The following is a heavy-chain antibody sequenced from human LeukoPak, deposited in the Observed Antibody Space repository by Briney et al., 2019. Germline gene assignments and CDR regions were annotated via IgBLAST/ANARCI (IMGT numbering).Heavy chain of an antibody. CDR3: ARGALAAIKGSTTGWFDP. CDR1: GGSFSGYH. Sequence: PSETLSLTCAVYGGSFSGYHWSWIRQPPGKGLEWIGEINHSGSTNYNPSLKSRVTISVDTSKNQFSLKLSSVTAADTAVYYCARGALAAIKGSTTGWFDPWGQGTLVTVSS. V-gene: IGHV4-34*01. D-gene: IGHD2-2*01. CDR2: INHSGST. J-gene: IGHJ5*02.